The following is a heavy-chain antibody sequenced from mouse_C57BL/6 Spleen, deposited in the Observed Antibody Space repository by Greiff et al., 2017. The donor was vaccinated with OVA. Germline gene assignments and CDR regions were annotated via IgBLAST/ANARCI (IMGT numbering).Heavy chain of an antibody. CDR2: IRSKGSNYAT. CDR1: GFTFNTYA. D-gene: IGHD2-3*01. J-gene: IGHJ4*01. Sequence: EVQRVESGGGLVQPKGSLKLSCAASGFTFNTYAMHWVRQAPGKGLEWVARIRSKGSNYATYYADSVKDRFTISRDDSQSMLYLQMNNLKTEDTAMYYCVRDHDGYYDAMDYWGQGTSVTVSS. V-gene: IGHV10-3*01. CDR3: VRDHDGYYDAMDY.